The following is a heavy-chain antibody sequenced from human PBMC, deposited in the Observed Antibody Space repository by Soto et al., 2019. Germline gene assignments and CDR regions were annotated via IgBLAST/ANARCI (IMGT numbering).Heavy chain of an antibody. CDR2: IYYSGST. CDR3: ARENGDYSYNWFDP. J-gene: IGHJ5*02. D-gene: IGHD4-17*01. CDR1: GGSISSYY. V-gene: IGHV4-59*01. Sequence: SETLSLTCTVSGGSISSYYWSWIRQPPGKGLEWIGYIYYSGSTNYNPSLKSRVTISVDTSKNQFSLKLSSVTAADTAVYYCARENGDYSYNWFDPWGQGTLVTVSS.